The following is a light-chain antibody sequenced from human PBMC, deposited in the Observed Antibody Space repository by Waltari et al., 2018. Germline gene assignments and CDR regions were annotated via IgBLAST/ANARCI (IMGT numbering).Light chain of an antibody. CDR1: QSPVSSDGNTY. CDR2: KVS. Sequence: DVVMTQSPLSLPVTLGQPASISCRSSQSPVSSDGNTYLNWFQQRPGQSPRRLIYKVSSRDSGVPDRFSGSGSGTDFTLRISRVEAEDVGVYYCMQGIHRPWTFGPGTKVEIK. V-gene: IGKV2-30*01. J-gene: IGKJ1*01. CDR3: MQGIHRPWT.